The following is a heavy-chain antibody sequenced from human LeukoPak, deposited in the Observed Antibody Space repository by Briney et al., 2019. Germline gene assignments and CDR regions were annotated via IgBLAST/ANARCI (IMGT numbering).Heavy chain of an antibody. CDR3: ASRVYGLGSFNY. CDR1: GGSISSTSYY. D-gene: IGHD3-10*01. Sequence: SETLSLTCTVSGGSISSTSYYWDWIRQPPGKGLEWIGSIYNSGTTYYNPSLKGRVTISVDTSKNQFSLKVSSVTTADTDVYYCASRVYGLGSFNYWGQGTLVTVSS. CDR2: IYNSGTT. V-gene: IGHV4-39*01. J-gene: IGHJ4*01.